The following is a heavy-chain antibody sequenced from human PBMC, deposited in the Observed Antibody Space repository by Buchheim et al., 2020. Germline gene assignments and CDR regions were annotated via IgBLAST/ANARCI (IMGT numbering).Heavy chain of an antibody. V-gene: IGHV3-7*01. CDR2: IKQDGSEK. J-gene: IGHJ6*02. CDR1: GFTFSSYW. CDR3: ARPDLLWFRQSYYYGMDV. D-gene: IGHD3-10*01. Sequence: EVQLVESGGGLVQPGGSLRLSCAASGFTFSSYWMSWVRQAPGKGLEWVANIKQDGSEKYYVDSVKGRFTISRDKGKNSLYLQMNSLRAEDTAVYYCARPDLLWFRQSYYYGMDVWGQGTT.